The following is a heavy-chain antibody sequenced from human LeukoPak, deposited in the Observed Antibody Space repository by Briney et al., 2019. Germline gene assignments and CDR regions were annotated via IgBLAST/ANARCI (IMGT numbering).Heavy chain of an antibody. CDR2: IYYSGST. Sequence: SETLSLTCTVSGGSISSYYWSWIRQPPGKGLEWIGSIYYSGSTNYNPSLKSRVTISVDTSKNQFSLKLSSVTAADTALYYCAAFCYDSSGYYQFDYWGQGTLVTVSS. CDR1: GGSISSYY. CDR3: AAFCYDSSGYYQFDY. J-gene: IGHJ4*02. V-gene: IGHV4-59*08. D-gene: IGHD3-22*01.